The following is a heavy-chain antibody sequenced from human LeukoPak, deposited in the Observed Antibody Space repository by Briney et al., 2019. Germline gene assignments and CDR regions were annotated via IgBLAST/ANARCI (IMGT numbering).Heavy chain of an antibody. CDR3: AKVGSSAWHFDS. Sequence: GGSLRLSCAASGFTFISYAMSWVRQAPGKGLEWVSAISGGGGSTYYADSVKGRFTISRDNSKNTLYLQMNSLRAEDTAVYYCAKVGSSAWHFDSWGQGTLVTVSS. V-gene: IGHV3-23*01. CDR2: ISGGGGST. CDR1: GFTFISYA. J-gene: IGHJ4*02. D-gene: IGHD6-19*01.